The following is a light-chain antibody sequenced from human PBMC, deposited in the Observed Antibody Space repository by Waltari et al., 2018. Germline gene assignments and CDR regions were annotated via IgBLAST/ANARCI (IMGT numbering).Light chain of an antibody. Sequence: EIVLTQSPGTLSLSPGERAPLSCRASQSVSSNYLAWYQQKPGQAPRLLIYGASSRATGIPDRFSGSGSGTDFTLTISRLEPEDFAVYYCQQYGSSPPTFGQGTRVETK. CDR1: QSVSSNY. CDR3: QQYGSSPPT. V-gene: IGKV3-20*01. CDR2: GAS. J-gene: IGKJ1*01.